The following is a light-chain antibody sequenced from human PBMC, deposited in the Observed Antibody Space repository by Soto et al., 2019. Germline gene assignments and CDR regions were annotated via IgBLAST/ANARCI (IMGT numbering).Light chain of an antibody. CDR3: QQYSNWPPLT. J-gene: IGKJ4*01. Sequence: EIVMTQSPATLSVSPGERATFSCRASQSVSSNLAWYQQKPGQAPRLLIYGASTRATGIPARFSGSGSGTEFTLTISSLQSEDFAIYYCQQYSNWPPLTFGGGTKVEIK. CDR1: QSVSSN. CDR2: GAS. V-gene: IGKV3-15*01.